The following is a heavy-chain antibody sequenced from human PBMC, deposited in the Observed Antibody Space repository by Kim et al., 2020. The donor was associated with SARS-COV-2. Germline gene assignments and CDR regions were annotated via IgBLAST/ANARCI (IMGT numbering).Heavy chain of an antibody. CDR3: GIPRNWKVAY. CDR2: IIISGART. J-gene: IGHJ4*02. V-gene: IGHV3-23*01. D-gene: IGHD1-1*01. Sequence: GGSLRLSCAASGFTFSAFDMSWVRQSPGKGLEWVSSIIISGARTYYADSVKGRFTISRDNSRNTLYLQMNSLRADDTAVYYCGIPRNWKVAYGGPGTLVTVSS. CDR1: GFTFSAFD.